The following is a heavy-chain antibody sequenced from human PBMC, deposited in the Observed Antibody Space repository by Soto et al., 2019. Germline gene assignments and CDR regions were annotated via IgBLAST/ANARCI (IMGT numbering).Heavy chain of an antibody. V-gene: IGHV3-53*01. CDR1: GFTVNNNY. CDR2: LYSGGGI. CDR3: ARVRPFTE. J-gene: IGHJ4*02. D-gene: IGHD1-1*01. Sequence: GGSLRLSCAASGFTVNNNYMSWVRQAPGKGLEWVSVLYSGGGIYYADSVKGRFTISRDNSKNTLFLQMNGLRADDTAVYYCARVRPFTEWGQGTLVTVSS.